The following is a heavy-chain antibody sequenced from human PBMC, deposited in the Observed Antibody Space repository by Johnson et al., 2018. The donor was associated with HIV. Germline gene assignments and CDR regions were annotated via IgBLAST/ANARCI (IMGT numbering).Heavy chain of an antibody. J-gene: IGHJ3*01. V-gene: IGHV3-66*02. CDR1: GFTVSSNY. Sequence: VQLVVSGGGLVQPGGSLRLSCAASGFTVSSNYMSWVRQAPGKGLEWVSGINWNGGSTGYADSVKGRFTISRDNSKNTLYLQMNSLRAEDTAVYYCVTADRGSAWGQGTTVTVSS. CDR2: INWNGGST. CDR3: VTADRGSA. D-gene: IGHD1-26*01.